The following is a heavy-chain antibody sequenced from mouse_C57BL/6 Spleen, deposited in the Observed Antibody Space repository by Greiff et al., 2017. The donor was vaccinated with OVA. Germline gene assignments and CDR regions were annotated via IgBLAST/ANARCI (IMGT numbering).Heavy chain of an antibody. CDR1: GYTFTDYY. V-gene: IGHV1-26*01. Sequence: EVQLQQSGPELVKPGASVKISCKASGYTFTDYYMNWVKQSHGKSLEWIGDINPNNGGTSYNQKFKGKATLTVDKSSSTAYMELRSLTSEDSAVYYCARSGAGYGSIWFAYWGQGTLVTVSA. J-gene: IGHJ3*01. CDR3: ARSGAGYGSIWFAY. D-gene: IGHD1-1*01. CDR2: INPNNGGT.